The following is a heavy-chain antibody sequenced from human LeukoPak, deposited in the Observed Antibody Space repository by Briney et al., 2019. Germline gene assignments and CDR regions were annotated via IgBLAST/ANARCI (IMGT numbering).Heavy chain of an antibody. CDR2: IYYSGST. CDR3: ARAVAGSPYYYYYMDV. V-gene: IGHV4-59*01. Sequence: PSETLSLTCTVSGGSIISYYWSWIRQPPGKGLEWIGYIYYSGSTNYNPSLKSRVTISVDTSKNQFSLKLSSVTAADTAVYYCARAVAGSPYYYYYMDVWGKGTTVTVSS. D-gene: IGHD6-19*01. J-gene: IGHJ6*03. CDR1: GGSIISYY.